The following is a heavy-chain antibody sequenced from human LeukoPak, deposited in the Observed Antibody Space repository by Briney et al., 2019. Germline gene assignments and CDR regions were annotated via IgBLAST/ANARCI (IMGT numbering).Heavy chain of an antibody. CDR3: ARGFIGRAGALLWFGDHGLDY. D-gene: IGHD3-10*01. Sequence: PSQTLSLTCTVSGGSISSGGYYWSWIRQPPGKGLEWIGYIYHSGSTNYNPSLKSRVTISVDTSKNQFSLKLSSVTAADTAVYYCARGFIGRAGALLWFGDHGLDYWGQGTLVTVSS. J-gene: IGHJ4*02. V-gene: IGHV4-30-2*01. CDR2: IYHSGST. CDR1: GGSISSGGYY.